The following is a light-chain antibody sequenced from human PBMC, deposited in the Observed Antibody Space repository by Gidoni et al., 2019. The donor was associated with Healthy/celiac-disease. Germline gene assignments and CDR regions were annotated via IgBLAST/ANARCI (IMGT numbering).Light chain of an antibody. CDR3: QQYNSPGYT. Sequence: DIQMTQSPSTLSASVGDRVTITCRASQSISSWLAWYQQKPGKAPKLLIYKASSLESGVPSRFSGSGSGTEFTLTISSLQPDEFATYYCQQYNSPGYTFGQGTKLEIK. J-gene: IGKJ2*01. V-gene: IGKV1-5*03. CDR1: QSISSW. CDR2: KAS.